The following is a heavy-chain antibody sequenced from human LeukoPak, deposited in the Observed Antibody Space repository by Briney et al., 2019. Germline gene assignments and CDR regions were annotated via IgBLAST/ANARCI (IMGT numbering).Heavy chain of an antibody. CDR2: IRYDGSNK. Sequence: GGSLRLSCAASGFTFSNFAMNWVRQAPGKGLEWVTFIRYDGSNKYYADSVKGRFTISRYNSKNTLYLQMNSLRAEDTAVYYCAKTYSNSWTFDYWGQGTLVTVSS. CDR1: GFTFSNFA. CDR3: AKTYSNSWTFDY. D-gene: IGHD6-13*01. V-gene: IGHV3-30*02. J-gene: IGHJ4*02.